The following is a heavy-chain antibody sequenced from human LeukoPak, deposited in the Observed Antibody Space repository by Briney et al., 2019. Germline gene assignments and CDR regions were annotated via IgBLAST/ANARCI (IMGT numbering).Heavy chain of an antibody. J-gene: IGHJ4*02. Sequence: PGGSLRLSCAASGFTFSSYAMSWVRQAPGKGLEWVSAISGSGGSTYYADSVKGRFTISRDEFKNTVHLQMNSLRAEDTAVYYCARGGAVPSSGYTNYFDYWGQGTLVTVSS. CDR3: ARGGAVPSSGYTNYFDY. D-gene: IGHD3-22*01. V-gene: IGHV3-23*01. CDR2: ISGSGGST. CDR1: GFTFSSYA.